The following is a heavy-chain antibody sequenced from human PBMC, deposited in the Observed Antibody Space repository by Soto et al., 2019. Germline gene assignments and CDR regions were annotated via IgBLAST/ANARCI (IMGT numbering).Heavy chain of an antibody. CDR2: IKRKIDGEAT. CDR3: TTGSVEGV. D-gene: IGHD2-15*01. CDR1: GFSFSNAW. V-gene: IGHV3-15*07. J-gene: IGHJ6*02. Sequence: ESGGGLVKPGGSLRLSCAGSGFSFSNAWMNWVRQAPGKGLEWVGRIKRKIDGEATDYAAPVKGRFTVSRDDSKSALYLHMNSPKGDDTAVYYCTTGSVEGVWGQGTTVTVSS.